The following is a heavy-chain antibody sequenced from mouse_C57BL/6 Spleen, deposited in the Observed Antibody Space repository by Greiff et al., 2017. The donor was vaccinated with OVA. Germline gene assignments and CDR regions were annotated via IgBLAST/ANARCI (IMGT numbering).Heavy chain of an antibody. Sequence: VQRVESGAELVRPGTSVKVSCKASGYAFTNYLIEWVKQRPGQGLEWIGVINPGSGGTNYNEKFKGKATLTADKSSSTAYMQLSSLTSEDSAVYFCAREAGLRRYFDYWGQGTTLTVSS. V-gene: IGHV1-54*01. J-gene: IGHJ2*01. CDR3: AREAGLRRYFDY. CDR1: GYAFTNYL. D-gene: IGHD2-2*01. CDR2: INPGSGGT.